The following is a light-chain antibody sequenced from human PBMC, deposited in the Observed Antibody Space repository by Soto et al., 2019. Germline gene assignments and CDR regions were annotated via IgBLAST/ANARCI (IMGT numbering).Light chain of an antibody. V-gene: IGLV2-14*01. CDR2: EVS. J-gene: IGLJ1*01. CDR1: SSDIGGDHY. Sequence: QSVLTQPASVSGSPGQSITISCTGSSSDIGGDHYVSWYQHHPGEGPKLIIYEVSDRPSGVFHRFSGSKSGNTASLTISGLQAEDEADYYCRSYTSRGVFGPGTKVTVL. CDR3: RSYTSRGV.